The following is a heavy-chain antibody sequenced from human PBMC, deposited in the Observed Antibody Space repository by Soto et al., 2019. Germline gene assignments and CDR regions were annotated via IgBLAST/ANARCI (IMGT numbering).Heavy chain of an antibody. V-gene: IGHV1-69*02. CDR1: GGNFRSQS. CDR3: ARYRQVAAPGTVEANKYYGMDV. CDR2: IIPVLGVA. J-gene: IGHJ6*02. Sequence: QVQLVQSGAEVKKPGSSVKVSCNASGGNFRSQSISISWLLQAPGQGLEWMGRIIPVLGVANYAQKFQGGVTIMADKATSTFQVATRSLRSETTATYYCARYRQVAAPGTVEANKYYGMDVWGPGTTVSGSS. D-gene: IGHD6-13*01.